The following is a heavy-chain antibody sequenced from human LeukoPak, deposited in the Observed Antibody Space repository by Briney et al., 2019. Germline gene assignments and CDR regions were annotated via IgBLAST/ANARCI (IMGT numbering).Heavy chain of an antibody. CDR1: GYSISSGYY. CDR2: IYHSGST. CDR3: ARDPLRYFDWLYTI. D-gene: IGHD3-9*01. J-gene: IGHJ4*02. Sequence: SETLSLTCTVSGYSISSGYYWGWIRQPPGKGLEWIGSIYHSGSTYYNPSLKSRVTISVDTSKNQFSLKLSSVTAADTAVYYCARDPLRYFDWLYTIGGQGTLVTVSS. V-gene: IGHV4-38-2*02.